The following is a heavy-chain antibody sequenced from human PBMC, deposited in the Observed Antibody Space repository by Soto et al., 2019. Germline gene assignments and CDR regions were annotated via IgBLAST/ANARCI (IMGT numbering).Heavy chain of an antibody. D-gene: IGHD5-18*01. CDR3: TSRRDWTAVDPLDY. V-gene: IGHV3-73*01. Sequence: GGSLRLSCAASGFTFSDSAMHWVRQASGKGLEWVGRIRNKGNNYATAYNASVKGRFTISRDDSKNTVYLQMNSMKIDDTAVYYCTSRRDWTAVDPLDYWGLGTLVTVSS. CDR2: IRNKGNNYAT. CDR1: GFTFSDSA. J-gene: IGHJ4*02.